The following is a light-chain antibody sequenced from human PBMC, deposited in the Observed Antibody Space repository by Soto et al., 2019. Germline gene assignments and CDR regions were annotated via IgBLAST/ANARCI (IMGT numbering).Light chain of an antibody. CDR1: SSNIGADYD. CDR3: QSYDRSLSGYV. V-gene: IGLV1-40*01. J-gene: IGLJ1*01. Sequence: QSVLTQPPSVSGAPGQRIIISCTGSSSNIGADYDVHWYKQFPGAAPKLLLYGNANRPSGVPDRISGSKSGTSASLAITGLQAEDEADYYCQSYDRSLSGYVFGTGTKLTVL. CDR2: GNA.